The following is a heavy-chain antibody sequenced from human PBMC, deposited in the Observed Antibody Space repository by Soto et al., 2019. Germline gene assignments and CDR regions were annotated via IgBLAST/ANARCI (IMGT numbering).Heavy chain of an antibody. CDR1: GFTFSSYA. CDR3: AKMRREYSGFYDIDY. Sequence: GGSLRLSCAASGFTFSSYAMSWVRQAPGKGLEWVSAISGSGGSTYYADSVKGRFTISRDNSKNTLYLQMNSLRAEDTAVYYCAKMRREYSGFYDIDYWGQGTLVTVSS. J-gene: IGHJ4*02. CDR2: ISGSGGST. D-gene: IGHD5-12*01. V-gene: IGHV3-23*01.